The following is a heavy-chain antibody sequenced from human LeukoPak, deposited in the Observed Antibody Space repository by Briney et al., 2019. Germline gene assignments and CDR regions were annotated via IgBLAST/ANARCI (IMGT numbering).Heavy chain of an antibody. CDR1: GFTFSDYY. J-gene: IGHJ4*02. CDR3: ARGIELLSELYSRLPTYYFDY. D-gene: IGHD4-4*01. Sequence: GGSLRLSCAASGFTFSDYYMSWIRQAPGKGLEGVSYISSSGSTIYYADSVKGRFTISRDNAKNSLYLQMNSLRAEDTAVYYCARGIELLSELYSRLPTYYFDYWGQGTLVTVSS. CDR2: ISSSGSTI. V-gene: IGHV3-11*04.